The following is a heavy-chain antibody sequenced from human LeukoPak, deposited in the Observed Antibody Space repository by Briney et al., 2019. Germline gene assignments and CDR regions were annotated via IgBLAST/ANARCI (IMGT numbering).Heavy chain of an antibody. CDR3: ARLHSKTPPAATYYYHYYYMDV. J-gene: IGHJ6*03. CDR2: IYTSGST. V-gene: IGHV4-4*09. Sequence: SETLSLTCTVSGGSISSYYWSWIRQPPGKGLEWIGYIYTSGSTNYNPSLKSRVTISVDTSKNQFSLKLSSVTAADTAVYYCARLHSKTPPAATYYYHYYYMDVWGKGTTVTVSS. D-gene: IGHD2-15*01. CDR1: GGSISSYY.